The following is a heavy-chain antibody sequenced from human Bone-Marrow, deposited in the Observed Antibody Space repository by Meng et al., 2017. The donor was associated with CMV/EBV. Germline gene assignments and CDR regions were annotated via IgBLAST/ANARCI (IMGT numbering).Heavy chain of an antibody. D-gene: IGHD3-3*01. CDR3: ARGAVVRFGVIIISSLDP. CDR2: LNLSTGGT. Sequence: ASVKVSCKASGYTFTGYYMHWVRQAPGQGLEWMGRLNLSTGGTKIAEDFQGRVTMTRDTSINTAYMELTSLRSDDTAVYYCARGAVVRFGVIIISSLDPWGQGTQVTVSS. J-gene: IGHJ5*02. CDR1: GYTFTGYY. V-gene: IGHV1-2*02.